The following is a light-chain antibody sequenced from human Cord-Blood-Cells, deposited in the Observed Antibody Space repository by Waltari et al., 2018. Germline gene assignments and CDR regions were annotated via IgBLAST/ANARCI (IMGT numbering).Light chain of an antibody. CDR2: DVS. CDR3: CSYAGSYTWV. Sequence: QSALTQPRPVSGSPGQSVPISCPGTSRAVGGYNYVSWYQQHPGKAPKLMIYDVSKRPSGVPDRFSGSKSGNTASLTISGLQAEDEADYYCCSYAGSYTWVFGGGTKLTVL. CDR1: SRAVGGYNY. J-gene: IGLJ2*01. V-gene: IGLV2-11*01.